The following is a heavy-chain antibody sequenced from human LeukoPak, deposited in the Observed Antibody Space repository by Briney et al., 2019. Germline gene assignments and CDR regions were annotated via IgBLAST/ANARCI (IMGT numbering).Heavy chain of an antibody. CDR3: ARVLQYGDYGGLGY. CDR2: IRYDGSSK. V-gene: IGHV3-30*02. CDR1: GFTFSTYA. J-gene: IGHJ4*02. Sequence: GGSLRLSCEASGFTFSTYATHWVRQAPGKGLEWVAVIRYDGSSKYYAESVKGRFTISRDNSKSTLYLEMNRLRAVDTAVYYCARVLQYGDYGGLGYWGQGNLVTVSS. D-gene: IGHD3-9*01.